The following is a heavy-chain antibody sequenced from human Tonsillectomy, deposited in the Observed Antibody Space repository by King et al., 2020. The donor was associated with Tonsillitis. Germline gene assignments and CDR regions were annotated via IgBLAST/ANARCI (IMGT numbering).Heavy chain of an antibody. V-gene: IGHV1-69*01. J-gene: IGHJ6*03. CDR1: GGTFSSYA. CDR3: ARGYCSSTSCSSYYMDV. D-gene: IGHD2-2*01. Sequence: QVQLVQSGAEVKKPGSSVKVSCKASGGTFSSYAISWVRQAPGQGLEWMGGIIPIFGTSNYAQNFQGRVTITADESTSTAYMELSSLRSEDTAVYYCARGYCSSTSCSSYYMDVWGKGTTVTVSS. CDR2: IIPIFGTS.